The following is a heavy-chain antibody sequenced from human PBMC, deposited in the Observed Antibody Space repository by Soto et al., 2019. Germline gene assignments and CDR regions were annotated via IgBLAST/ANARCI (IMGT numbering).Heavy chain of an antibody. V-gene: IGHV4-59*12. CDR2: INYSGST. D-gene: IGHD6-6*01. CDR1: GGSISSYY. Sequence: PSETLSLTCTVSGGSISSYYWSWIRKPPGKGLEWIGDINYSGSTNYNPSLKSRVTISVDTSKNQFSLKLSSVTAADTAVYYCARGGSSSAGGHYYYMDVWGKGTTVTVSS. J-gene: IGHJ6*03. CDR3: ARGGSSSAGGHYYYMDV.